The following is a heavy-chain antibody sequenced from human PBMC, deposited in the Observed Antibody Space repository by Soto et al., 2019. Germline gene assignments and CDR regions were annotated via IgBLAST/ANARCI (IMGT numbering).Heavy chain of an antibody. J-gene: IGHJ4*02. CDR2: ISSSGSTI. Sequence: QVQLVESGGGLVKPGGSLRLSCAASGFTFSDYYMSWIRQAPGKGPEWVSYISSSGSTIYYADSVKGRFTISRDNAKNSLYRQMNSLRVEEAAVYYFARDRDGYKDLFDYWGEGSRVTVSS. V-gene: IGHV3-11*01. CDR3: ARDRDGYKDLFDY. CDR1: GFTFSDYY. D-gene: IGHD5-12*01.